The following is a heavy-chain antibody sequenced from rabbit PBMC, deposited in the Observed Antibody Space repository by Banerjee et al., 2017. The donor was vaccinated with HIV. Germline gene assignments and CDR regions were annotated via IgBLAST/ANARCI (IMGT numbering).Heavy chain of an antibody. CDR2: IFAGSSGSS. D-gene: IGHD4-1*01. J-gene: IGHJ6*01. Sequence: QEQLKESGGGLVQPGGSLKLSCKASGFSLSSYAMSWVRQAPGKGLEWIGCIFAGSSGSSYYANWAKGRFTISKTSSTTVTLQMTSLTAADTATYFCARYQYSSGWGDYGLDLWGPGTLVTVS. CDR1: GFSLSSYA. V-gene: IGHV1S45*01. CDR3: ARYQYSSGWGDYGLDL.